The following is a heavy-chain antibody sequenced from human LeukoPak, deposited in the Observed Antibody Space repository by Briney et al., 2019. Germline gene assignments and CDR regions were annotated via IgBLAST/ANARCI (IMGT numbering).Heavy chain of an antibody. Sequence: PSETLSFTCAVSGYSISSGYYWGWIRQPPGEGLEWIGSIYYSGSTYYNPSLKSRVTISVDTSKNQFSLKLSSVTAADTAVYYCARGAVPAAIVLYFDYWGQGTLVTVSS. V-gene: IGHV4-38-2*01. CDR1: GYSISSGYY. J-gene: IGHJ4*02. CDR2: IYYSGST. D-gene: IGHD2-2*01. CDR3: ARGAVPAAIVLYFDY.